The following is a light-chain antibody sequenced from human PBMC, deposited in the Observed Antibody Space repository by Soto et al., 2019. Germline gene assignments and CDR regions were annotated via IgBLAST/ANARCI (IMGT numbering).Light chain of an antibody. V-gene: IGLV2-14*02. J-gene: IGLJ1*01. Sequence: QSALTQPASVSGSPGQSLTISCTGSSSDVGSYDLVSWYQQHPGKPPKLLLYEVSKRPSGVSNRFSGSKSGNTASLTISGLQAEDEDDYYCSSYTGTSTLYVFGSGTKVTVL. CDR3: SSYTGTSTLYV. CDR1: SSDVGSYDL. CDR2: EVS.